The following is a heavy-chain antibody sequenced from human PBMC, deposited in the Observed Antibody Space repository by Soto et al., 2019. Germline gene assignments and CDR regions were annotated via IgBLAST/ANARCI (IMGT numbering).Heavy chain of an antibody. CDR2: IYYSGST. CDR1: GGSISSYY. V-gene: IGHV4-59*01. CDR3: ARDSIWGVTSRDYYYGMDV. Sequence: SETLALTCTVSGGSISSYYWSWTRQPPGKGLEWIVYIYYSGSTNYNPSLKSRVTISVDTSKNQFSLKLSSVTAADTAVYYCARDSIWGVTSRDYYYGMDVWGQGTTVTV. D-gene: IGHD3-10*01. J-gene: IGHJ6*02.